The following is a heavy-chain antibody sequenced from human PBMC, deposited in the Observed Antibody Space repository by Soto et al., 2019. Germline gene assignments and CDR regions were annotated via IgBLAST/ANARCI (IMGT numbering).Heavy chain of an antibody. D-gene: IGHD5-12*01. V-gene: IGHV4-30-4*08. CDR2: IYYSGST. Sequence: PSETLSLTCTVSGGSISSSGYYWGWIRQPPGKGLEWIGYIYYSGSTYYNPSLKSRVTISVDTSKNQFSLKLSSVTAADTAVYYCARGDSYSGYDFLRGQGTLVTVSS. J-gene: IGHJ4*02. CDR3: ARGDSYSGYDFL. CDR1: GGSISSSGYY.